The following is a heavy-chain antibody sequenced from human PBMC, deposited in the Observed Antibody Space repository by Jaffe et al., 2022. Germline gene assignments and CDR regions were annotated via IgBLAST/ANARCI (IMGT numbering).Heavy chain of an antibody. CDR2: IYPGDSDT. V-gene: IGHV5-51*03. Sequence: EVQLVQSGAEVKKPGESLKISCKGSGYKFSSYWIGWVRQMPGKGLEWMGIIYPGDSDTRYSPSFQGHVTISADKSISTAYLQWSSLKASDTAMYYCVRIGRYDISGDDLDKWGQGSLITVSS. CDR3: VRIGRYDISGDDLDK. CDR1: GYKFSSYW. D-gene: IGHD3-22*01. J-gene: IGHJ4*02.